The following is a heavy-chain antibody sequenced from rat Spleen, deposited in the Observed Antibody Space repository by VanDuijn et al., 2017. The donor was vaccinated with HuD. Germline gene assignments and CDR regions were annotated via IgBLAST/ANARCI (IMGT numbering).Heavy chain of an antibody. CDR3: ARSYGELTQLWSAH. Sequence: QVQLKESGPGLVQPSQTLSLTCTVSGFSLIRYNVHWVRQPPGKGLEWMGKMRYNGETSCNSGLKSRLSISRDTSKNQVFLQTKSLQTDDTACYVGARSYGELTQLWSAHWGQGVMVTGSA. D-gene: IGHD1-1*01. CDR2: MRYNGET. V-gene: IGHV2-63*01. J-gene: IGHJ2*01. CDR1: GFSLIRYN.